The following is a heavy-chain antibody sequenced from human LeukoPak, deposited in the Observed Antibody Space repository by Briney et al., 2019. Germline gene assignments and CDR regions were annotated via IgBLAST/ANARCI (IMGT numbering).Heavy chain of an antibody. Sequence: SETLSLTCTVSGDSVTSGGYYWNWIRRHPVKGLEWIGYIYYTGSTNYNPSLKSRINISADTSKNQFSLKLKSVTAADTAIYYCARSGLYYPGSGSFDYWGQGALVTVSS. D-gene: IGHD3-10*01. V-gene: IGHV4-31*03. CDR1: GDSVTSGGYY. CDR3: ARSGLYYPGSGSFDY. J-gene: IGHJ4*02. CDR2: IYYTGST.